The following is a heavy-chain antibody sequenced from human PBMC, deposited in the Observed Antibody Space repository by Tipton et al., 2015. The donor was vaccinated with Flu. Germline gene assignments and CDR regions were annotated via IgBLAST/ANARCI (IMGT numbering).Heavy chain of an antibody. CDR1: GYTFTSYG. CDR2: ISAYNGNT. V-gene: IGHV1-18*04. D-gene: IGHD2-2*01. J-gene: IGHJ6*03. CDR3: ARLGYCSSTSCYGGDYYYYYMDV. Sequence: QSGPEVKKPGASVKVSCKASGYTFTSYGISWVRQAPGQGLEWTGWISAYNGNTNYAQKLQGRVTMTTDTSTSTAYMELRSLRSDDTAVYYCARLGYCSSTSCYGGDYYYYYMDVWGKGTTVTVSS.